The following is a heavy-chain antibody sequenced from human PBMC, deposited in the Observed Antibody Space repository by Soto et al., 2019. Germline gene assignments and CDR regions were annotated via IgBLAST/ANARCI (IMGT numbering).Heavy chain of an antibody. CDR1: GYTLTELS. Sequence: ASVKVSWKVSGYTLTELSMHWVRQAPGKGLEWMGGFDPEDGETIYAQKFQGRVTMTEDTSTDTAYMELSSLRSEDTAVYYCATEKPYSSSWSRPFDPWGQGTLVTVSS. V-gene: IGHV1-24*01. D-gene: IGHD6-13*01. J-gene: IGHJ5*02. CDR2: FDPEDGET. CDR3: ATEKPYSSSWSRPFDP.